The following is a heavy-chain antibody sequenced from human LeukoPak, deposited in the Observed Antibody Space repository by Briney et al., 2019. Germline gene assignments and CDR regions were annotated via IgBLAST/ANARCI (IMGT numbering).Heavy chain of an antibody. J-gene: IGHJ4*02. CDR3: AKDRYSSSWYDYFDY. Sequence: GGTLRLSCAASGFTFSSYGMSWVRQAPGKGLEWVSAISGSGGSTYYADSVKGRFTISRDNSKNTLYLQMNSLRAEDTAVYYCAKDRYSSSWYDYFDYWGQGTLVTVSS. V-gene: IGHV3-23*01. CDR1: GFTFSSYG. CDR2: ISGSGGST. D-gene: IGHD6-13*01.